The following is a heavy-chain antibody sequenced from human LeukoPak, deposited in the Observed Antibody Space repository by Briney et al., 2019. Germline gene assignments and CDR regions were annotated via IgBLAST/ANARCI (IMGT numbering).Heavy chain of an antibody. CDR1: GFTFSDYY. CDR3: ARATYYYDSSGYYYYFDY. Sequence: GRSLSLSCAASGFTFSDYYTSWIRQAPGRGLEWVSYISSSGSTIYYADSVKGRFTISRDNAKNSLYLQMNSLRAEDTAVYYCARATYYYDSSGYYYYFDYWGQGTLVTVSS. D-gene: IGHD3-22*01. CDR2: ISSSGSTI. J-gene: IGHJ4*02. V-gene: IGHV3-11*01.